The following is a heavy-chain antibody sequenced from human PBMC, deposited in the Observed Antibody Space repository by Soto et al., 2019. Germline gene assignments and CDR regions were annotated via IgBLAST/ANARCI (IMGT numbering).Heavy chain of an antibody. CDR2: IGSGSSGT. D-gene: IGHD6-13*01. CDR1: GFAFSNFA. Sequence: EAQLLESGGGLVQPGGSLRLSCAASGFAFSNFAMSWVRQAPGKGLEWVSAIGSGSSGTHYAESVEDRFTISRDDSKNTLYLQLNSLTAAYTAVYFCAAPRAAVPHSRYFDPGGQGTPVTVSP. CDR3: AAPRAAVPHSRYFDP. J-gene: IGHJ5*02. V-gene: IGHV3-23*01.